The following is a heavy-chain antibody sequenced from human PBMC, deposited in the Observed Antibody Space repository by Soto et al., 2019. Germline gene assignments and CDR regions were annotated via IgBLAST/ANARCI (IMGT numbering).Heavy chain of an antibody. D-gene: IGHD2-21*02. CDR1: GGSFSGYY. Sequence: PSETLSPTCAVYGGSFSGYYWSWIRQPPGKGLEWIGEINHSGSTNYNPSLKSRVTISVDTSKNQFSLKLSSVTAADTAVYYCARRHGGNSGSYYYYGMDVRGQGTTVTVSS. CDR2: INHSGST. CDR3: ARRHGGNSGSYYYYGMDV. J-gene: IGHJ6*02. V-gene: IGHV4-34*01.